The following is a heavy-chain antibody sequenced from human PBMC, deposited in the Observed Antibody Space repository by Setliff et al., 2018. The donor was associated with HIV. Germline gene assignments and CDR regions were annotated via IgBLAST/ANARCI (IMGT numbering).Heavy chain of an antibody. D-gene: IGHD3-3*01. V-gene: IGHV4-34*01. CDR3: ARGFRRFWSFYYYYYMDV. J-gene: IGHJ6*03. CDR2: INHSGGT. CDR1: GGSFSGYY. Sequence: SETLSLTCAVYGGSFSGYYWTWIRQPPGKGLEWIGEINHSGGTNYNPSLKSRVTMSVDTSKNQFSLKLSSVTAADTAVYYCARGFRRFWSFYYYYYMDVWGKGTTVTVSS.